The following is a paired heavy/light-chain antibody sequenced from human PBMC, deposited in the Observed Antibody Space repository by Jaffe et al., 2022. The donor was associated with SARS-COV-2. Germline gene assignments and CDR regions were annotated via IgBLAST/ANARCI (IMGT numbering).Light chain of an antibody. CDR2: RNT. V-gene: IGLV1-47*01. CDR1: SSNVGSNF. J-gene: IGLJ1*01. CDR3: AAWDDSPSGFV. Sequence: QSVLTQPPSASGTPGQRVIISCSGSSSNVGSNFVYWYQQLPGTAPKLLIYRNTQRPSGVPDRFSASKSGASASLAITGLRSEDEADYYCAAWDDSPSGFVFGTGTTVTVL.
Heavy chain of an antibody. CDR2: ITHSGST. CDR3: AGLRGWLRSRLFDY. D-gene: IGHD5-12*01. V-gene: IGHV4-34*01. J-gene: IGHJ4*02. Sequence: QVQLQQWGAGVLKPAETLSLTCAVYGGSFSGHYWSWIRQSPGKGLEWIGEITHSGSTTYNPSLQSRVTISVDTSKTQFSLKLTSVTAADTAVYYCAGLRGWLRSRLFDYWGQGVLVTVSS. CDR1: GGSFSGHY.